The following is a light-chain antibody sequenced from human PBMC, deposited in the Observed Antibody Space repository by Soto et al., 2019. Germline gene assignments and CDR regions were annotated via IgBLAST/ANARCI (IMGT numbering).Light chain of an antibody. V-gene: IGKV3D-20*02. CDR1: QTIGSTY. Sequence: EIVLTQSPGTLSLSPGETATLSCRASQTIGSTYLAWYQQKPGQAPRLLIYDASNRATGIPVRFSGSGSGTDFTLTISSLEPEDFALYYCQQRNNWPITFGQGTRLEIK. CDR3: QQRNNWPIT. J-gene: IGKJ5*01. CDR2: DAS.